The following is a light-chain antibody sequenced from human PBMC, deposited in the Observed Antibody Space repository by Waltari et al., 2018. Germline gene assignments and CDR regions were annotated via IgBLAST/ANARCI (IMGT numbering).Light chain of an antibody. CDR2: DAS. CDR1: QDISNY. CDR3: QQYDNLPPYT. V-gene: IGKV1-33*01. Sequence: DIQMTQSPSSLSASVGDRVTITCQASQDISNYLNWYQQKPGKAPKLLIYDASNLETGGPSRFSGSGSGTDFTFTISSLQPEDIATYYFQQYDNLPPYTFGQGTKLEIK. J-gene: IGKJ2*01.